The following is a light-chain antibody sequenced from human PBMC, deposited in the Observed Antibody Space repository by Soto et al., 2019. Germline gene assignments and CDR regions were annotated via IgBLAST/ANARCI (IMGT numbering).Light chain of an antibody. Sequence: EIVMTQSPVTLSVSPGERATLSCRASQSISNNLAWYQQKPGQAPRLLIYGASTRATGIPARFSGSGSGTEFTLTISSLQSEDFAVYYCQQYYDWPWYTLGQGTKLEIK. CDR1: QSISNN. V-gene: IGKV3-15*01. J-gene: IGKJ2*01. CDR2: GAS. CDR3: QQYYDWPWYT.